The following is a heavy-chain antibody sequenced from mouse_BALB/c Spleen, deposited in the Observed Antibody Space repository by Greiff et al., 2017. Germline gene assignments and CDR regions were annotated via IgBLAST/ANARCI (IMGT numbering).Heavy chain of an antibody. CDR1: GYTFTSYW. CDR3: ARKLGHYYAMDY. V-gene: IGHV1-87*01. D-gene: IGHD4-1*01. Sequence: VQLQQSGAELARPGASVKLSCKASGYTFTSYWMQWVKQRPGQGLEWIGAIYPGDGDTRYTQKFKGKATLTADKSSSTAYMQLSSLASEDSAVYYCARKLGHYYAMDYWGQGTSVTVSS. CDR2: IYPGDGDT. J-gene: IGHJ4*01.